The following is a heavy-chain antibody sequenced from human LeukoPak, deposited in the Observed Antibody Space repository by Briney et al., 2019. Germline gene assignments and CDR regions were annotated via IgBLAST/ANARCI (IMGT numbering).Heavy chain of an antibody. J-gene: IGHJ6*03. CDR1: GFTFSSYW. Sequence: GGSLRLSCAASGFTFSSYWMHWVRQAPGKGLVWVSRINSDGSSTSYADSVKGRFTISRDNAKNTLYLQMNSLRAEDTAVYYCARIIAAAGTGYMDVWGKGTTVTVSS. CDR2: INSDGSST. CDR3: ARIIAAAGTGYMDV. V-gene: IGHV3-74*01. D-gene: IGHD6-13*01.